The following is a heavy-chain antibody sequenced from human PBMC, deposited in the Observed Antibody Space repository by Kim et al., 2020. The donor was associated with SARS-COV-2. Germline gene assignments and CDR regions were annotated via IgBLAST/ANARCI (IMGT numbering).Heavy chain of an antibody. J-gene: IGHJ4*02. D-gene: IGHD3-3*01. CDR3: ARSITIFGVVITCDY. V-gene: IGHV4-4*02. Sequence: PSLKSRVTISVDKSKNQFALKLSSVTAADTAVYYCARSITIFGVVITCDYWGQGTLVTVSS.